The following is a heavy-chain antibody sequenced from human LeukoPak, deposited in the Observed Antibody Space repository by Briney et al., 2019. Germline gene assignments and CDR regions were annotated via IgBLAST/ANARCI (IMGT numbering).Heavy chain of an antibody. CDR2: IYNVGNT. J-gene: IGHJ5*02. D-gene: IGHD3-22*01. CDR1: GFTVSSNC. CDR3: ARSSRYYYDGSGYYPGPPDH. Sequence: GGSLRLSCAASGFTVSSNCMSWVRQAPGKGLEWVSVIYNVGNTHYADSVKGRFTISRDISKNTIYLQMNSLRAEDTAMYFCARSSRYYYDGSGYYPGPPDHWGQGTLVTVSS. V-gene: IGHV3-53*01.